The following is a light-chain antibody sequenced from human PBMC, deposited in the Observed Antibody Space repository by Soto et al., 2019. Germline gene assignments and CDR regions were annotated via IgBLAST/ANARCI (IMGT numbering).Light chain of an antibody. CDR1: SSDVGGYNY. CDR3: SSSTSSSTPVV. CDR2: DVS. J-gene: IGLJ2*01. Sequence: QSALTQPASVSGSPGQSITISCTGTSSDVGGYNYVSWYQQHPGKAPKLMIYDVSNRPSEVSNRFSGYKSGNTASLTISGLQAEDEADYYCSSSTSSSTPVVFGGGTKLTVL. V-gene: IGLV2-14*01.